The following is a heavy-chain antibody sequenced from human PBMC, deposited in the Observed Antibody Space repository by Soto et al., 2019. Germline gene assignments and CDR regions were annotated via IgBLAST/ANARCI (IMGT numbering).Heavy chain of an antibody. CDR3: ARDQAIVVVPAAHPYYYYYGMDV. CDR1: GYTFTSYG. CDR2: ISAYNGNT. V-gene: IGHV1-18*04. Sequence: ASAKVSCKASGYTFTSYGISWVRQAPGQGLEWMGWISAYNGNTNYAQKLQGRVTMTTDTSTSTAYMELRSLRSDDTAVYYCARDQAIVVVPAAHPYYYYYGMDVWGQGTTVTVSS. D-gene: IGHD2-2*01. J-gene: IGHJ6*02.